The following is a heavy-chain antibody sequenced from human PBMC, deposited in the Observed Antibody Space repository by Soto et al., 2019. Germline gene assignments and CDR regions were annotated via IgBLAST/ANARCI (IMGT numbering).Heavy chain of an antibody. CDR1: GYTFTSYG. J-gene: IGHJ3*02. CDR2: ISAYNGNT. D-gene: IGHD3-3*01. CDR3: AREGYDFWSGYYDAFDI. V-gene: IGHV1-18*01. Sequence: ASVKVSCKASGYTFTSYGISWVRQAPGQGLEWMGWISAYNGNTNYAQKLQGRVTMTTDTSTSTAYRELRSLRSDDTAVYYCAREGYDFWSGYYDAFDIWGQGTMVTVSS.